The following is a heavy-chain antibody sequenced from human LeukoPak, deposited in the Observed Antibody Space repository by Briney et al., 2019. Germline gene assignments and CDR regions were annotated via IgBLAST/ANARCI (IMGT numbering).Heavy chain of an antibody. J-gene: IGHJ4*02. CDR2: ISGSGGST. Sequence: PGGSLRLSCAASGFTFSSYAMSWVRQAPGKGLEWVSAISGSGGSTYYADSVKGRFTISRDNSKNTLYLQMNSLRAEDTAVYYCAKDRELLLWFGELDYWGQGTLVTVSS. V-gene: IGHV3-23*01. CDR3: AKDRELLLWFGELDY. D-gene: IGHD3-10*01. CDR1: GFTFSSYA.